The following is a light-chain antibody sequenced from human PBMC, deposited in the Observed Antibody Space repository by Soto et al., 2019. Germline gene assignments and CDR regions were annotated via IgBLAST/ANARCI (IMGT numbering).Light chain of an antibody. CDR1: QTAASY. CDR2: AAS. V-gene: IGKV1-39*01. CDR3: QQSFNPPFT. Sequence: IPMTQSPSSLSASVGDRVTITCGASQTAASYLNWYQQRPGKAPKLLIRAASRLESGVPARFSGSGSGKDFTLTISSLQPEDVATYYCQQSFNPPFTFGPGTKVDV. J-gene: IGKJ3*01.